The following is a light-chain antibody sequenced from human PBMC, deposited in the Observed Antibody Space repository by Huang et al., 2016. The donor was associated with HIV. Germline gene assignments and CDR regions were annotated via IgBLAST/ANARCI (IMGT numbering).Light chain of an antibody. Sequence: DIQVTQSPSTLSASVGDRVPITCRASQGIGTWLAWYQQKPGQAPKLLIYGASSLESGVPSRFSGSGSGTAFTLTISSLQPEDFATYYCHQYNSHSRTFGQGTKVEIK. V-gene: IGKV1-5*03. J-gene: IGKJ1*01. CDR3: HQYNSHSRT. CDR1: QGIGTW. CDR2: GAS.